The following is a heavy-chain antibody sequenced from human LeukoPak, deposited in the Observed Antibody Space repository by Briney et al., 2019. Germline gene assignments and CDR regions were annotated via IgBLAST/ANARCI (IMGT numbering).Heavy chain of an antibody. CDR2: ISGSGGST. V-gene: IGHV3-23*01. D-gene: IGHD4-17*01. CDR1: GFTFSSYA. J-gene: IGHJ4*02. CDR3: AKVLGTRDGDYEVDDY. Sequence: PGGSLRLSCAASGFTFSSYAMSWVRQAPGKGLEWVSAISGSGGSTYYADSVKGRFTISRDNSKNTLYLQMNSLRAEDTAVYYCAKVLGTRDGDYEVDDYWGQGTLVTVSS.